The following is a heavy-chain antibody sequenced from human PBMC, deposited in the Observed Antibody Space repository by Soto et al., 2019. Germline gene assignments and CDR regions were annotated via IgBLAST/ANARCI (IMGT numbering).Heavy chain of an antibody. CDR3: ARHSLALRKNNWFDP. Sequence: SETLSLTCTVSGDSIISSDFYWGWVRQPPGKGLEWIGSIFYLGSSYYNPSLKSRVTMSVDTSKNQFSLRLRSVTAADTALYFCARHSLALRKNNWFDPWGRGIMVTVSS. D-gene: IGHD3-3*02. CDR2: IFYLGSS. V-gene: IGHV4-39*01. J-gene: IGHJ5*02. CDR1: GDSIISSDFY.